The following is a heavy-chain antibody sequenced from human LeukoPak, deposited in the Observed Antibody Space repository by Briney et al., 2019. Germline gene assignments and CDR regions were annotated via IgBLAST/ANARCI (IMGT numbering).Heavy chain of an antibody. J-gene: IGHJ5*02. Sequence: GGSLRLSCAASGFTFSSYGMHWVRQAPGKGLEWVAVIWYDGSNKYYADSVKGRFTISRDNSENTLYLQMNSLRAEDTAVYYCAREFERCTSCLGFDPWGQGTLVTVSS. D-gene: IGHD2-2*01. CDR1: GFTFSSYG. V-gene: IGHV3-33*01. CDR3: AREFERCTSCLGFDP. CDR2: IWYDGSNK.